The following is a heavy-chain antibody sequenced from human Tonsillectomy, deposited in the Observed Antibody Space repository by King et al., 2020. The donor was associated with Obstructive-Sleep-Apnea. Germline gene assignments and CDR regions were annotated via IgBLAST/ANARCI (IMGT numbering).Heavy chain of an antibody. Sequence: EVQLVESGGGLVKPGGSLRLSCAASGFTFSSYSMNWVRQAPGKGLEWVSSISSSSSYIYYADSMKGRFTISRDNAKNSLYLQMNSLRAEDTAVYYCARKGWERSDAFDIWGQGTMVTVSS. D-gene: IGHD1-26*01. CDR2: ISSSSSYI. CDR3: ARKGWERSDAFDI. V-gene: IGHV3-21*01. CDR1: GFTFSSYS. J-gene: IGHJ3*02.